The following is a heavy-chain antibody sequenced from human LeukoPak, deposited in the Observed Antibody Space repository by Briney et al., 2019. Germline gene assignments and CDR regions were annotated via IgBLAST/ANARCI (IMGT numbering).Heavy chain of an antibody. Sequence: PGGFLRLSCAASGFMFGNYGMHWVRQAPGQGLEWVALIWYDGSKKYYADSVKGRFTVSRDNPENTLYLQMNSLRADDTAVYYCARGLQPPVLYGMDVWGQGTTVTVSS. J-gene: IGHJ6*02. CDR1: GFMFGNYG. CDR3: ARGLQPPVLYGMDV. V-gene: IGHV3-33*01. CDR2: IWYDGSKK. D-gene: IGHD4-11*01.